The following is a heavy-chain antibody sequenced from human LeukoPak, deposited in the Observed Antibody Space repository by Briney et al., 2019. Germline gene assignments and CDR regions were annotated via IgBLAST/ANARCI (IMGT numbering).Heavy chain of an antibody. D-gene: IGHD5-12*01. Sequence: ASVKVSCKASGYTFTSYYMHWVRQAPGQGLEWMGIINPSGGSTSYAQKFQGRVTITADKSTSTAYMELSSLRSEDTAVYYCAREQDSGYDWYYYGMDVWGQGTTVTVSS. CDR3: AREQDSGYDWYYYGMDV. CDR1: GYTFTSYY. V-gene: IGHV1-46*01. J-gene: IGHJ6*02. CDR2: INPSGGST.